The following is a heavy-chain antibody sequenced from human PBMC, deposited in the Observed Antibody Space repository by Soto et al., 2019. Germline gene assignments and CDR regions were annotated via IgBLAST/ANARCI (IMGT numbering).Heavy chain of an antibody. Sequence: GGSLRLSCAASGFTFSSYWMHWVRQVPGKGLVWVSGINNSSSNTNYADSVKGRFTISRDNAKNTLYLEMNSLRAEDTAVYYCSNYGHGITPCCYGNCFDSWGQGTLVTVSS. V-gene: IGHV3-74*01. D-gene: IGHD1-20*01. CDR3: SNYGHGITPCCYGNCFDS. J-gene: IGHJ5*01. CDR1: GFTFSSYW. CDR2: INNSSSNT.